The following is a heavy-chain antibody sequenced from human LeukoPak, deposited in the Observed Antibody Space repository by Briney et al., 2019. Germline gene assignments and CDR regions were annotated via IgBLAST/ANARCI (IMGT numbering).Heavy chain of an antibody. CDR3: ARGITIFGVVTQNWFDP. D-gene: IGHD3-3*01. CDR1: GGSISSYY. Sequence: SETLSLTCTVSGGSISSYYWSWIRQPPGKGLEWIGYIYYSGSTNYNPSLKSRVTISVDTSKNQFSLKLSSVTAADTAVYYCARGITIFGVVTQNWFDPWGKGTLVTVSS. V-gene: IGHV4-59*08. CDR2: IYYSGST. J-gene: IGHJ5*02.